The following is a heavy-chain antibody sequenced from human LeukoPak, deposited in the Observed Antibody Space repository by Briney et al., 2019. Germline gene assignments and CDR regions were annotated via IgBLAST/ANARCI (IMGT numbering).Heavy chain of an antibody. Sequence: WGSLRLSCAASGFTFSSYWMHWVRQAPGKGLVWVSRINTDGSSTSYADSVKGRFTISRDNAKNTLYLQMNSLRAEDTAVYYCARGNHVDTAMVTSGYWGQGTLVTVSS. CDR3: ARGNHVDTAMVTSGY. CDR1: GFTFSSYW. J-gene: IGHJ4*02. CDR2: INTDGSST. D-gene: IGHD5-18*01. V-gene: IGHV3-74*01.